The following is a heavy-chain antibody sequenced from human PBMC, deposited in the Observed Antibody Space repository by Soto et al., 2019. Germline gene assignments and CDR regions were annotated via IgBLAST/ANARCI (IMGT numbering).Heavy chain of an antibody. CDR1: GFTFSSYW. V-gene: IGHV3-74*01. CDR2: INSDGSST. J-gene: IGHJ3*02. CDR3: ARVGGTSVGATPNAFDI. D-gene: IGHD1-26*01. Sequence: GGSLRLSCAASGFTFSSYWMHWVRQAPGKGLVWVSRINSDGSSTSYADSVKGRFTISRDNAKNTLYLQMNSLRAEDTAVYYCARVGGTSVGATPNAFDIWGQGTMVTVSS.